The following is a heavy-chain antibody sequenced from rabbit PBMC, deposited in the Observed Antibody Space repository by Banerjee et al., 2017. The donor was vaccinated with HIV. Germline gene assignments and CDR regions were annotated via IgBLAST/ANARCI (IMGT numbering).Heavy chain of an antibody. CDR2: IDPVFGST. J-gene: IGHJ2*01. D-gene: IGHD1-1*01. V-gene: IGHV1S7*01. Sequence: QLKESGGGLVQPGGSLKLSCKASGFDFSSYYMSWVRQAPGKGLEWIGYIDPVFGSTYYASWVNGRFTISSHNAQNTLYLQLNSLTAADTATYFCARWGASSSGYYGHHDAFDPWGPGTLVTVS. CDR1: GFDFSSYY. CDR3: ARWGASSSGYYGHHDAFDP.